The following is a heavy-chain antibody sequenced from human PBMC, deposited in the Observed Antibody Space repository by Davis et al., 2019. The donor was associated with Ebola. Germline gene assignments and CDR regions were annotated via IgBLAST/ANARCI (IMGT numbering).Heavy chain of an antibody. D-gene: IGHD3-3*01. CDR3: ARDDFWSGYSTYYYYGMDV. V-gene: IGHV3-66*01. CDR2: IYSGGST. CDR1: GFTFSSYA. Sequence: PGGSLRLSCAASGFTFSSYAMSWVRQAPGKGLEWVSVIYSGGSTYYADSVKGRFTISRDNSKNTLYLQMNSLRAEDTAVYYCARDDFWSGYSTYYYYGMDVWGQGTTVTVSS. J-gene: IGHJ6*02.